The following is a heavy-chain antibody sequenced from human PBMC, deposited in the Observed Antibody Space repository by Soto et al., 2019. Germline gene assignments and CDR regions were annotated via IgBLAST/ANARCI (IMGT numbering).Heavy chain of an antibody. CDR3: SKEGTTVTTRIDY. Sequence: GGSLRLSCAASGFTFSSYAMSWVRQAPGRGLEWVSAISGSGGSTYYADSVKGRFTISRDNSKNTPYLQMNSLRAEDTAVYYWSKEGTTVTTRIDYWGQGTLVTVTS. J-gene: IGHJ4*02. V-gene: IGHV3-23*01. D-gene: IGHD4-17*01. CDR1: GFTFSSYA. CDR2: ISGSGGST.